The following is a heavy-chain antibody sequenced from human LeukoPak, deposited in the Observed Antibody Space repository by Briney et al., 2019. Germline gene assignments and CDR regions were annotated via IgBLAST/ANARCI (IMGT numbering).Heavy chain of an antibody. V-gene: IGHV3-21*01. J-gene: IGHJ4*02. Sequence: GGSLRLSCAASGFTFSSYGMNWVRQAPGKGLEWVSSISSSSSYIYYADSVKGRFTISRDNSKNTLYLQMNSLRAEDTAVYYCSGIAAAGTRSDYWGQGTLVTVSS. D-gene: IGHD6-13*01. CDR3: SGIAAAGTRSDY. CDR2: ISSSSSYI. CDR1: GFTFSSYG.